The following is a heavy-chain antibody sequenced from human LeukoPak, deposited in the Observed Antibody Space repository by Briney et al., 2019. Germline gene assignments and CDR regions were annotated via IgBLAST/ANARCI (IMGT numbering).Heavy chain of an antibody. CDR3: ARALGKKRRRMEWYFDY. J-gene: IGHJ4*02. V-gene: IGHV3-33*01. Sequence: PGRSLRLSCAASGFTFSSYGMHWVRQAPGKGLEWVAVIWCDGSNKYYADSVKGRFTISRDNSKNTLYLQMNSLRAEDTAVYYCARALGKKRRRMEWYFDYWGQGTLVTVSS. CDR2: IWCDGSNK. CDR1: GFTFSSYG. D-gene: IGHD1-1*01.